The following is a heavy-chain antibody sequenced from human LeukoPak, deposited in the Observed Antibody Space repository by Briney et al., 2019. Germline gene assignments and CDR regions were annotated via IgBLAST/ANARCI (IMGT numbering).Heavy chain of an antibody. CDR1: GFSFSNYW. Sequence: GSLRLSCAASGFSFSNYWMSWVRQAPGKGLEWVANIKQDGSEKYYVDSVKGRFTISRDNANNSLYLQMNSLRVEDTAVYYCARELNWNYAYNPWGQGTLVTVSS. V-gene: IGHV3-7*01. CDR3: ARELNWNYAYNP. D-gene: IGHD1-7*01. J-gene: IGHJ5*02. CDR2: IKQDGSEK.